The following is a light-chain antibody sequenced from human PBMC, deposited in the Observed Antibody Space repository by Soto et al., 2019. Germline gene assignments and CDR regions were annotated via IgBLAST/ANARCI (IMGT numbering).Light chain of an antibody. CDR3: QQYNKWPRT. CDR2: GAS. V-gene: IGKV3-15*01. Sequence: EIVMTQSPDTLSVSPGESATLSCRASQSVSTNLAWYQHKPGQAPRLLIYGASTTATGIPARFSGSGSGTEFTLTISSLQSEDFAVYNCQQYNKWPRTFGQGTKVDIK. CDR1: QSVSTN. J-gene: IGKJ2*01.